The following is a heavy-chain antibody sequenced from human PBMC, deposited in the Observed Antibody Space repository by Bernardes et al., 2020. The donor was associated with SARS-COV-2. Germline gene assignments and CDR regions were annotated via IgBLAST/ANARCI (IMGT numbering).Heavy chain of an antibody. V-gene: IGHV5-51*01. J-gene: IGHJ5*02. CDR1: GYSFTSYW. Sequence: GESLKISCKGSGYSFTSYWIGWVRQMPGKGLEWMGIIYPGDSDTRYSPSFQGQVTISADKSISTAYLQWSSLKASDTAMYYCARHNSATMVQGVNWFDPWGQGTLVTVSS. CDR2: IYPGDSDT. D-gene: IGHD3-10*01. CDR3: ARHNSATMVQGVNWFDP.